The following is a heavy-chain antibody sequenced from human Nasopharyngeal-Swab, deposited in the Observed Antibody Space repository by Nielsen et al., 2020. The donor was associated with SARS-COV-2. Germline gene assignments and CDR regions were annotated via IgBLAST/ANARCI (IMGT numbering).Heavy chain of an antibody. D-gene: IGHD1-7*01. CDR1: GFTFSGYT. Sequence: GESLKISCVASGFTFSGYTMNWVRQAPGKGLEWISSISSTTPYIYYADSVKGRFTISRDNAKNLLYLQMNFLRVEDTAMYYCARDTGGPPNYFDPWGQGTLVTVSS. CDR3: ARDTGGPPNYFDP. J-gene: IGHJ5*02. V-gene: IGHV3-21*01. CDR2: ISSTTPYI.